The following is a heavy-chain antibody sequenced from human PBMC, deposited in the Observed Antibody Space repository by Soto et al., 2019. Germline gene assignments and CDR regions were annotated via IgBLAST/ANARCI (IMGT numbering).Heavy chain of an antibody. Sequence: ASVKVYCKVAGYTLTELSMHWVRQAPGKGLEWMGGFDPEDGETIYAQKFQGRVTMTEDTSTDTAYMELSSLRSEDTAVYYCATPDILTGYTIDGHAFDIWGQGTMVTVSS. V-gene: IGHV1-24*01. CDR3: ATPDILTGYTIDGHAFDI. D-gene: IGHD3-9*01. CDR2: FDPEDGET. J-gene: IGHJ3*02. CDR1: GYTLTELS.